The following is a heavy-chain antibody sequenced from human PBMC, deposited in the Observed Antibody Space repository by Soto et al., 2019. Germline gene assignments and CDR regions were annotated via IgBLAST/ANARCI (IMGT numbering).Heavy chain of an antibody. CDR2: IYYSGST. CDR3: AREGVSSSWYNYYGMDV. CDR1: GGSISSSSYY. D-gene: IGHD6-13*01. V-gene: IGHV4-39*07. Sequence: LSLTCTVSGGSISSSSYYWGWIRQPPGKGLEWIGSIYYSGSTYYNPSLKSRVTISVDTSKNQFSLKLSSVTAADTAVYYCAREGVSSSWYNYYGMDVWGQGTTVTVS. J-gene: IGHJ6*02.